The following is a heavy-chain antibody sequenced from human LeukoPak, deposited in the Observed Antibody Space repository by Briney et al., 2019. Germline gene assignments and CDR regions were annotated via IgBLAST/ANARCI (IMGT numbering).Heavy chain of an antibody. V-gene: IGHV3-9*01. CDR2: ISWNSGSI. CDR3: AKDSGYSSGFDY. D-gene: IGHD6-19*01. J-gene: IGHJ4*02. Sequence: GGSLRLSCAASGFTFDDYAMHWVQQAPGKGLEWVSGISWNSGSIGYADSVKGRFTISRDNAKNSLYLQVNSLRAEDTALYYCAKDSGYSSGFDYWGQGTLVTVSS. CDR1: GFTFDDYA.